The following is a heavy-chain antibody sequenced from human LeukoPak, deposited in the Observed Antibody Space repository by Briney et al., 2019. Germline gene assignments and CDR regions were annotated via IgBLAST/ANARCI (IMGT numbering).Heavy chain of an antibody. J-gene: IGHJ4*02. D-gene: IGHD3-10*01. V-gene: IGHV1-58*02. CDR3: AASVYGSGPGHY. CDR1: GFAFTSSA. Sequence: SVKVSCKASGFAFTSSAMQWVRQARGQRLEWIGWIVVGSGNTNYAQKFQERVTITRDMSTSTAYMELSSLRSEDTAVYYCAASVYGSGPGHYWGQGTLATVSS. CDR2: IVVGSGNT.